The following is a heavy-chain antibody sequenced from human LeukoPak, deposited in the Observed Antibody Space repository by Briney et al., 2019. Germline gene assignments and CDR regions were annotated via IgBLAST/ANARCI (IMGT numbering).Heavy chain of an antibody. CDR3: ARGRNCSGGSCYSFPAYYFDY. D-gene: IGHD2-15*01. J-gene: IGHJ4*02. CDR2: IYYSGST. CDR1: GVSISSGDYY. Sequence: SETLSLTCTVSGVSISSGDYYWSWIRQPPGKGLEWIGYIYYSGSTYYNPSLKSRVTISVDTSKNQFSLKLSSVTAADTAVYYCARGRNCSGGSCYSFPAYYFDYWGQGTLVTVSS. V-gene: IGHV4-30-4*01.